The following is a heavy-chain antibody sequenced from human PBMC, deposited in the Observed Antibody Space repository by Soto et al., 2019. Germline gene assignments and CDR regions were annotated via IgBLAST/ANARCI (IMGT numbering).Heavy chain of an antibody. J-gene: IGHJ4*02. D-gene: IGHD4-17*01. CDR1: GFTFSSYS. CDR3: ARGYGDYYFDY. V-gene: IGHV3-21*01. Sequence: EVQLVESGGGLVKPGGSLRLSCAASGFTFSSYSMHWVRQAPGKGLEWVSSITGSSNYIYYADSVKGRFTISRDNAKNSLYLQMDSLRAEDTAVYYCARGYGDYYFDYWGQGTLVTVSS. CDR2: ITGSSNYI.